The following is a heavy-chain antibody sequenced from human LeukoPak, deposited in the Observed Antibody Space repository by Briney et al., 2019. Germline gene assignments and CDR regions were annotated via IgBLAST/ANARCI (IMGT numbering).Heavy chain of an antibody. Sequence: SETLSLTCAVYGGSFGGYYWSWIRQPPGKGLEWIGEINHSGSTNYNPSLKSRVTISVDTSKNQFSLKLSSVTAADTAVYYCAGEPSDYYYYGMDVWGQGTTVTVSS. CDR1: GGSFGGYY. CDR2: INHSGST. CDR3: AGEPSDYYYYGMDV. V-gene: IGHV4-34*01. J-gene: IGHJ6*02. D-gene: IGHD1-26*01.